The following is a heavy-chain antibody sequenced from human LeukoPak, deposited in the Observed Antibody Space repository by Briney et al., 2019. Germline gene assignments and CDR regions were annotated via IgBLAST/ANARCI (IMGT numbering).Heavy chain of an antibody. V-gene: IGHV3-23*01. CDR3: ARDQTTVSLRKYYYYYMDV. Sequence: GSLRLSCAASEFTFSNYAMTWFREAPGKGLEWVSAMSGGGGISSMSGSGGSTYYADSVKGRFTISRDNSKKTLYLQMDSLRAEDTAVYYCARDQTTVSLRKYYYYYMDVWGKGTTVTVSS. D-gene: IGHD4-11*01. J-gene: IGHJ6*03. CDR1: EFTFSNYA. CDR2: MSGGGGISSMSGSGGST.